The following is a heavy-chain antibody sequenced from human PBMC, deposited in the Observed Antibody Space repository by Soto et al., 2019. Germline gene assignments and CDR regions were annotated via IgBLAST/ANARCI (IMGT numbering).Heavy chain of an antibody. CDR3: ARDPGDYYDSSGYGSHFDY. CDR1: GFTFSSYA. CDR2: ISYDGSNK. J-gene: IGHJ4*02. V-gene: IGHV3-30-3*01. Sequence: PGGSLRLSCAASGFTFSSYAMHWVRQAPGKGLEWVAVISYDGSNKYYADSVKGRFTISRDNSKNTLYLQMNGLRAEDTAVYYCARDPGDYYDSSGYGSHFDYWGQGTLVTVSS. D-gene: IGHD3-22*01.